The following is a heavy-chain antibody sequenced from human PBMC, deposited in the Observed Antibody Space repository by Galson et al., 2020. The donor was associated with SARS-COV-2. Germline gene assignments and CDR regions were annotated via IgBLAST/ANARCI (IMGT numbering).Heavy chain of an antibody. J-gene: IGHJ2*01. V-gene: IGHV1-8*01. CDR2: MNPNSGNT. Sequence: GESLKISCKASGYTFTSYDINWVRQATGQGLEWMGWMNPNSGNTGYAQKFQGRVTMTRNTSISTAYMELSSLRSEDTAVYYCARVRTWQWLESYWYFDLWGRGTLVTVSS. CDR1: GYTFTSYD. D-gene: IGHD6-19*01. CDR3: ARVRTWQWLESYWYFDL.